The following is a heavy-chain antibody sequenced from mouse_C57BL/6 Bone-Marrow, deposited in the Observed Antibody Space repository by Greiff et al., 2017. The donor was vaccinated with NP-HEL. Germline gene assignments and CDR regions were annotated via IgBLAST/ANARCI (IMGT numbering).Heavy chain of an antibody. J-gene: IGHJ1*03. CDR3: ARDYGSSYWYFDV. V-gene: IGHV1-63*01. CDR2: IYPGGGYT. Sequence: VQLQQSGAELVRPGTSVKMSCKASGYTFTNYWIGWAKQRPGHGLEWIGDIYPGGGYTNYNEKFKGKATLTADQSSSTAYMQFSSLTSEDSAIYYCARDYGSSYWYFDVWGTGTTVTVSS. D-gene: IGHD1-1*01. CDR1: GYTFTNYW.